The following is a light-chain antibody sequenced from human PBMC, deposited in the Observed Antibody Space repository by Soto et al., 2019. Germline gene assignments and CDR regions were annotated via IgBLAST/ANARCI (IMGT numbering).Light chain of an antibody. Sequence: QSVPTQSASVSGSPGQSIPIFCTGTISDVGSYNLVSWYQQHPGKAPKLMIYEGSKRPSGVSNRFSGSKSGNTASLTISGLQAEDEADYYCCSYAGSSTYVFGTGTKVTVL. V-gene: IGLV2-23*01. CDR1: ISDVGSYNL. CDR3: CSYAGSSTYV. J-gene: IGLJ1*01. CDR2: EGS.